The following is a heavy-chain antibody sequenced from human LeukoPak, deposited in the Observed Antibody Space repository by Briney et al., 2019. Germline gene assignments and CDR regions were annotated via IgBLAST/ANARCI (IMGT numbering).Heavy chain of an antibody. CDR1: GGSFSGYY. CDR2: INHSGST. CDR3: AQVHGNWFDP. J-gene: IGHJ5*02. Sequence: SETLSLTCAVYGGSFSGYYWSWIRQPPGKGLEWIGEINHSGSTNYNPSLKSRVTISVDTSKNQFSLKLSSVTAADTAVYYCAQVHGNWFDPWGQGTLVTASS. V-gene: IGHV4-34*01.